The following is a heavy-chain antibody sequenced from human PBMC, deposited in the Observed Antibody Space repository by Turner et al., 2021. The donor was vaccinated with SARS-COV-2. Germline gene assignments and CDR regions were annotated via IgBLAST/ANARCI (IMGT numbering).Heavy chain of an antibody. CDR3: ARGGEYQLLHYYGMDV. Sequence: EVQLVESGGGLVKPGGSLRLSCVASGFIFSASSMNWVRQAPGKGLEWVSVISSGGRTYYADSVKGRFTISRDNSKNTLYLQMNSLRAEDTAVYYCARGGEYQLLHYYGMDVWGQGTTVTVSS. J-gene: IGHJ6*02. CDR2: ISSGGRT. D-gene: IGHD2-2*01. V-gene: IGHV3-66*01. CDR1: GFIFSASS.